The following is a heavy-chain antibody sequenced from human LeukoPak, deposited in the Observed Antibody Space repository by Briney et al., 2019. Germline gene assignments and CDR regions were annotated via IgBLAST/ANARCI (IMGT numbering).Heavy chain of an antibody. V-gene: IGHV3-48*03. CDR1: GFTFSSYE. Sequence: GGSLRLSCAASGFTFSSYEMNWVCQAPGKGLEWVSYISSSGSTIYYADSVKGRFTISRDSAKNSLYLQMNSLRAEDTAVYYCAREDYDFWSGYSRRALGYWGQGTLVAVSS. D-gene: IGHD3-3*01. J-gene: IGHJ4*02. CDR3: AREDYDFWSGYSRRALGY. CDR2: ISSSGSTI.